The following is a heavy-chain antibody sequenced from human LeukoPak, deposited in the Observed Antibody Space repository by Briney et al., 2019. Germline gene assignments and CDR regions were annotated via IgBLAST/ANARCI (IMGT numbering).Heavy chain of an antibody. CDR3: ARDETQRLYYYDSSAYYPDAFDI. D-gene: IGHD3-22*01. CDR1: GFTFSSYA. V-gene: IGHV3-30*04. Sequence: GGSLRLSCAASGFTFSSYAMHWVRQAPGKGQEWVALISYDGTNKYYADSVKGRFTISRDSTKNSLYLQMNSLRAEDTAIYYCARDETQRLYYYDSSAYYPDAFDIWGQGTMVTVSS. CDR2: ISYDGTNK. J-gene: IGHJ3*02.